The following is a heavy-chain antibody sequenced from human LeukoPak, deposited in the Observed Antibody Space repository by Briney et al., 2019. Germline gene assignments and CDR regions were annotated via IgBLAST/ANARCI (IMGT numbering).Heavy chain of an antibody. CDR2: IKQDGSEK. Sequence: GSLRLSCAASGFTFSSYWMSWVRQAPGKGLEWVANIKQDGSEKYYVDSVKGRFTISRDNAKNSLYLQMNSLRAEDTAVYYCARGGPYYYYAMDVWGQGTTVTVSS. CDR1: GFTFSSYW. J-gene: IGHJ6*02. CDR3: ARGGPYYYYAMDV. V-gene: IGHV3-7*01.